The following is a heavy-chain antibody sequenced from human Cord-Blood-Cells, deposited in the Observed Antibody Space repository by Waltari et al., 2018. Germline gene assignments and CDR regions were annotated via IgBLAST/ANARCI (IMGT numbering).Heavy chain of an antibody. CDR3: ARGLIESGDVFDY. CDR1: GYTFTSYY. J-gene: IGHJ4*02. D-gene: IGHD2-8*01. V-gene: IGHV1-46*01. Sequence: QVQLVQSGAEVKKPGASVKVSCKASGYTFTSYYMHWVRQAPRQGLEGMGRSNPRWCSTSYAQNFQGRVTMTRYTSTSTVYMELSSLRSEDTAVYYCARGLIESGDVFDYWGQGTLVTVSS. CDR2: SNPRWCST.